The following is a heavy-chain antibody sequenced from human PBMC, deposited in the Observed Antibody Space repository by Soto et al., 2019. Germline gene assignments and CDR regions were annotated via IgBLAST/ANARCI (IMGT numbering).Heavy chain of an antibody. J-gene: IGHJ4*02. D-gene: IGHD5-18*01. Sequence: QVQLVQSGAEVKKPGASVKVSCKASGYTFTSYGISWVRQAPGQGLEWMGWFSAYNGNTNYAQKLQGRVTMTTGTSTSTAYMELRSLRCDDTAVYYCASSLLVGYGLEGESDWGQGTLVTVSS. CDR2: FSAYNGNT. CDR1: GYTFTSYG. CDR3: ASSLLVGYGLEGESD. V-gene: IGHV1-18*01.